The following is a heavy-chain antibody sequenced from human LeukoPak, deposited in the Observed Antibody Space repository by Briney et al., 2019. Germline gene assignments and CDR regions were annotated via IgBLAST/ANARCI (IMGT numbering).Heavy chain of an antibody. CDR1: GFTLGSYW. D-gene: IGHD4-17*01. CDR3: ARIGRDYGDYFDS. J-gene: IGHJ4*02. CDR2: IKHDGSEK. V-gene: IGHV3-7*05. Sequence: GGSLRLSCAASGFTLGSYWMTWLRQAPGKGPEWVANIKHDGSEKDYVDSVKGRFTISRDNARNSLYLQMSSLRAEDTAMYYCARIGRDYGDYFDSWGQGTLVTVSS.